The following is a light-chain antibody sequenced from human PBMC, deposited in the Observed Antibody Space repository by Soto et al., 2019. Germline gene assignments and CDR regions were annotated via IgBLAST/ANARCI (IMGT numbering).Light chain of an antibody. Sequence: ETVLTQSPATLSLSPGERATLSCRASQSVRSNLAWYQHKPGQAPRLLIYDASNRATGIPGRFSGSGSGTDFTLTISNLEPEDFAVYYCQQRDNWPWTFGQGAKVKIK. CDR1: QSVRSN. CDR2: DAS. J-gene: IGKJ1*01. CDR3: QQRDNWPWT. V-gene: IGKV3-11*01.